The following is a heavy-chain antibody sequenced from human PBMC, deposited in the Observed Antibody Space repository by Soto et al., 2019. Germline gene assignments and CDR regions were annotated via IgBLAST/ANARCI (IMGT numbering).Heavy chain of an antibody. V-gene: IGHV4-59*08. Sequence: SETLSLTCTVSGGSISSYYWSWIRQPPGKGLEWIGYIYYSGSTNYNPSLKSRVTISVDTSKNQFSLKLSFVTAADTAVYYCARLSTTVTINWFDPWGQGTLVTVSS. J-gene: IGHJ5*02. CDR1: GGSISSYY. D-gene: IGHD4-17*01. CDR3: ARLSTTVTINWFDP. CDR2: IYYSGST.